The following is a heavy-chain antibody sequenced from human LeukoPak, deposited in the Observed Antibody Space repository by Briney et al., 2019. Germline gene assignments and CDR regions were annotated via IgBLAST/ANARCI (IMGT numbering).Heavy chain of an antibody. CDR2: IKQDGSDK. CDR3: ARENGKFDP. Sequence: GGSLRLSCAASGFTFSDYWMSWFRQAPGKGLEWVANIKQDGSDKYYVDSVKGRFTISRDNAKNSLYLQMNSLRAEDTAVYYCARENGKFDPWGQGTLVTVSS. CDR1: GFTFSDYW. D-gene: IGHD1-26*01. J-gene: IGHJ5*02. V-gene: IGHV3-7*01.